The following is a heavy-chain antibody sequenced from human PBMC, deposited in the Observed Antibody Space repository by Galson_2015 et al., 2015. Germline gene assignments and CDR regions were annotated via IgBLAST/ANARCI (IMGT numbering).Heavy chain of an antibody. D-gene: IGHD1-14*01. J-gene: IGHJ6*02. Sequence: SVKVSCKASGGTFSSYAISWVRQAPGQGLEWMGGIIPIFGTANYAQKFQGRVTITAGESTSTAYMELSSLRSEDTAVYYCARNLGTRRPGDYYYGMDVWGQGITVTVSS. V-gene: IGHV1-69*13. CDR3: ARNLGTRRPGDYYYGMDV. CDR2: IIPIFGTA. CDR1: GGTFSSYA.